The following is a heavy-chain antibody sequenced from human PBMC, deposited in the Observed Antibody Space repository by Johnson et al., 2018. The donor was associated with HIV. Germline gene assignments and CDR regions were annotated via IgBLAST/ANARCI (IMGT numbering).Heavy chain of an antibody. CDR3: ASSYSESDAFDI. CDR2: IYTGGST. V-gene: IGHV3-66*01. D-gene: IGHD3-10*01. Sequence: VQLVESGGGVVQPGRSLRLSCAASGFTVSDNYLSWVRQAPGKGLEWVSVIYTGGSTYYADSVTGRFTISRDNSKNALYLQMNSLRVEDTAVYYCASSYSESDAFDIWGQGTMVTVSS. CDR1: GFTVSDNY. J-gene: IGHJ3*02.